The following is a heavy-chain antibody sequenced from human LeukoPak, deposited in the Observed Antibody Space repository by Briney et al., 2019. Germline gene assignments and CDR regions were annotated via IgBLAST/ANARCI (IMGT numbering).Heavy chain of an antibody. CDR2: IGIDSGNT. CDR1: GFTFSDYS. J-gene: IGHJ5*02. Sequence: TGGSLRLSCAASGFTFSDYSMNWVRQAPGKGLEGISYIGIDSGNTNYADSVKGRFTISRDNAKNSLYLQMNSLRAEDTAVYYCASGGRVPAMDPYENWFGHWGQGPLVNVPS. CDR3: ASGGRVPAMDPYENWFGH. D-gene: IGHD2-2*01. V-gene: IGHV3-48*04.